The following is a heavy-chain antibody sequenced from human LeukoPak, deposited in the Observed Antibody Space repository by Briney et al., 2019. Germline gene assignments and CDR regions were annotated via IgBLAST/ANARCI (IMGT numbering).Heavy chain of an antibody. CDR1: GFTFSSYS. J-gene: IGHJ6*02. CDR2: ISGSSTYI. CDR3: ARVVRDFWSGYGMDV. Sequence: PGGSLRLSCAVSGFTFSSYSLDWVRQAPGKGLEWVSSISGSSTYIYYAGSVKGRFTISRDNAKNSLYLQMNSLRAEDTAVYYCARVVRDFWSGYGMDVWGQGTSVTVSS. V-gene: IGHV3-21*06. D-gene: IGHD3-3*01.